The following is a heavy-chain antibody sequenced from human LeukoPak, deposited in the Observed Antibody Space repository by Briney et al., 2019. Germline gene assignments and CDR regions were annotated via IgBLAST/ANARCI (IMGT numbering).Heavy chain of an antibody. CDR3: ATVSSSSSVFAFDY. CDR1: GYIFTDYY. Sequence: ASVKVSCKASGYIFTDYYMHWVRQAPGQGLEWMGWINPNSGGTNYAQKFQGRVTMTRDTSISTAYMELSRLRSDDTAVYYCATVSSSSSVFAFDYWGQGTLVTVSS. CDR2: INPNSGGT. D-gene: IGHD6-6*01. V-gene: IGHV1-2*02. J-gene: IGHJ4*02.